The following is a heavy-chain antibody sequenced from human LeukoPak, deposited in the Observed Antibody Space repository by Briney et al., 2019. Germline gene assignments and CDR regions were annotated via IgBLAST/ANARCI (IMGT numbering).Heavy chain of an antibody. CDR3: ARGGFPGSFLDNWFDP. V-gene: IGHV1-2*04. J-gene: IGHJ5*02. CDR1: GYTFTGYY. D-gene: IGHD3-3*01. CDR2: INPNSGAT. Sequence: ASVTVSCKASGYTFTGYYMHWVRQARGQGREWMGWINPNSGATNSAQKFQGWVTMTRDTSISTVYMELSRLRSDDTAVYYCARGGFPGSFLDNWFDPWGQGTLVTVSS.